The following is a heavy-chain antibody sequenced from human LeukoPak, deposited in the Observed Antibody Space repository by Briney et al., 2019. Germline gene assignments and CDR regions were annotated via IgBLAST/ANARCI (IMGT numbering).Heavy chain of an antibody. D-gene: IGHD3-3*01. CDR1: GFTFSSYT. Sequence: GGSLRLSCAAAGFTFSSYTMNWVRQAPGKGLEWVSSISSSSTYIYYADSVKGRFTISRDNAKNSLYLQMNSLRAEDTAVYYSAREIFPDNWGQGTLVTISS. CDR3: AREIFPDN. J-gene: IGHJ4*02. V-gene: IGHV3-21*01. CDR2: ISSSSTYI.